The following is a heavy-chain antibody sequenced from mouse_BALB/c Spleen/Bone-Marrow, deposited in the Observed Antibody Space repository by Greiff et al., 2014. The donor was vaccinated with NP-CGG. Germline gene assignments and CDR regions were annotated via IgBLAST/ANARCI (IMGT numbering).Heavy chain of an antibody. CDR1: GFSLTSYG. D-gene: IGHD2-3*01. CDR3: ARVYLWYFDV. CDR2: IWAGGST. J-gene: IGHJ1*01. Sequence: VKVVESGPGLVAPSQSLSITCTVSGFSLTSYGVHWVRQPPGKGLEWLGVIWAGGSTNYNSALMSRLSISKDNSKNQVFLKMNSLQTDDTAMYYCARVYLWYFDVWGAGTTVTVSS. V-gene: IGHV2-9*02.